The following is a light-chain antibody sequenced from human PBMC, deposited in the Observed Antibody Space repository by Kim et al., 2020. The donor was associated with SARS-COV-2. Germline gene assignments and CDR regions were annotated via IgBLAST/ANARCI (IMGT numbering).Light chain of an antibody. CDR1: SLRVYH. J-gene: IGLJ1*01. Sequence: LGQTNRKPRPGDSLRVYHASWFRQKPGQAPILVIYGKIMRPSGVPDRFCGSSSGNTASLTITGAQAEDESNYYSHSRYSSGNHLYVFGTGTKVTVL. V-gene: IGLV3-19*01. CDR3: HSRYSSGNHLYV. CDR2: GKI.